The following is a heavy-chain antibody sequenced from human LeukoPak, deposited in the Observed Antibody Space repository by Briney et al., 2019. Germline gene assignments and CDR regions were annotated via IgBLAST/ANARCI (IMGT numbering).Heavy chain of an antibody. V-gene: IGHV7-4-1*02. CDR2: INTNTGNP. CDR1: GYTFTTYA. D-gene: IGHD3-22*01. CDR3: ARDSRGFPD. Sequence: DSVNVSCKSSGYTFTTYANNWVRQAPGQGLEWMGWINTNTGNPTYAQGFTGRFVFSLDSSVTTAYLQISSLTTEDTAVYYCARDSRGFPDWGQGTLVTVSS. J-gene: IGHJ4*02.